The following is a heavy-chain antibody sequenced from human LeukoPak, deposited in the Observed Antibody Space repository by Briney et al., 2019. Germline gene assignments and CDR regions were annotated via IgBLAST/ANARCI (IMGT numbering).Heavy chain of an antibody. CDR1: GFTFSGYG. Sequence: GRSLRLSCAASGFTFSGYGMHWVRQAPGKGLEWVAVISYDGNDKHYGDSVKDRFTISRDSSRNTLYLQMNSLRAEDTAVYYCATQYYDFWSGYSTYYYYGMDVWDQGTTVTVSS. CDR3: ATQYYDFWSGYSTYYYYGMDV. D-gene: IGHD3-3*01. V-gene: IGHV3-30*03. CDR2: ISYDGNDK. J-gene: IGHJ6*02.